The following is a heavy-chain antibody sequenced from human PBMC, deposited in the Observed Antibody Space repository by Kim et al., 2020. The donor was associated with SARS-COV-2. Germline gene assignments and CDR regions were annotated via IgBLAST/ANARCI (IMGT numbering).Heavy chain of an antibody. Sequence: TTRSTKNYADSGKGRFTISRDNARNSLYLQMNGLRAEDTAVYYCATRLDYWGQGTLVTVSS. J-gene: IGHJ4*02. V-gene: IGHV3-48*01. CDR3: ATRLDY. CDR2: TTRSTK.